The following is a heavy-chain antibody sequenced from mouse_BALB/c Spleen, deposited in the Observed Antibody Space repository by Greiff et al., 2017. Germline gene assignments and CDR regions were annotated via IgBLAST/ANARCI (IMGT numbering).Heavy chain of an antibody. J-gene: IGHJ4*01. CDR2: IYPGDGDT. V-gene: IGHV1-87*01. CDR1: GYTFTSYW. D-gene: IGHD2-3*01. CDR3: ARSDDGYYEAMDY. Sequence: QVQLQQSGAELARPGASVKLSCKASGYTFTSYWMQWVKQRPGQGLEWIGAIYPGDGDTRYTQKFKGKATLTADKSSSTAYMQLSSLASEDSAVYYCARSDDGYYEAMDYWGQGTSVTVSS.